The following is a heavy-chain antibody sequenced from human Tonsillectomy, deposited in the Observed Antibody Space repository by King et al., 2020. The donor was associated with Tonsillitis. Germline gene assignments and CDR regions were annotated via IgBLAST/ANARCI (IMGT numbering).Heavy chain of an antibody. J-gene: IGHJ1*01. CDR2: ITSDGSRA. CDR1: GFTFSSDW. Sequence: VQLVESGGGLVQPGGSLRLSCAASGFTFSSDWMRWVRQAPGKGLVWVSRITSDGSRAIYADSVKGRFTISRDNAKNTLYLQMNSLRAEDTAVYYCARDLALGWGQSTRVSVS. D-gene: IGHD3-16*01. CDR3: ARDLALG. V-gene: IGHV3-74*01.